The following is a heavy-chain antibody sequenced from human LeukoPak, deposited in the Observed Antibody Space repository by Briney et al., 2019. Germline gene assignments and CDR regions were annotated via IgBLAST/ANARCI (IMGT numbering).Heavy chain of an antibody. CDR1: GFTFSSYG. CDR2: ISGSSASGGST. J-gene: IGHJ4*02. CDR3: ATHFGRPN. V-gene: IGHV3-23*01. D-gene: IGHD3-10*01. Sequence: PGGSLRLSCAASGFTFSSYGMSWVRQAPGKGLEWVSTISGSSASGGSTYYADSVKGRFTISRDNSKNTLYLQMNSLRAEDTAVYYCATHFGRPNWGQGTLVTVSS.